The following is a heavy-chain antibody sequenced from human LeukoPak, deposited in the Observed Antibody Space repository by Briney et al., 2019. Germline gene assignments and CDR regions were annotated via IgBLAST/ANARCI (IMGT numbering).Heavy chain of an antibody. CDR1: GYTFTSYG. CDR3: ASLDRENWFDP. Sequence: ASVKVSCKASGYTFTSYGISWVRQAPGQGLEWMGWISAYNGNTIYAQKLQGRVTMTTDTSTSTAYMELRSLRSDDTAVYYCASLDRENWFDPWGQGTLVTVSS. CDR2: ISAYNGNT. V-gene: IGHV1-18*01. J-gene: IGHJ5*02. D-gene: IGHD2-2*03.